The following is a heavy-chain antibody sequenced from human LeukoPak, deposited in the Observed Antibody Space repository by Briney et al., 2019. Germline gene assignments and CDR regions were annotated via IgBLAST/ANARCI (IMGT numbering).Heavy chain of an antibody. CDR2: TYYRSKWYN. Sequence: SQTLSLTCAISGDSVSSNSAAWNWIRQSPPRGLECLGRTYYRSKWYNDYAASVKSRITVNADTSRNQFSLQLNSVTPEDTAVYFCAREYHYHTGDYYYPAFDYWGQGALVTVSS. J-gene: IGHJ4*02. CDR1: GDSVSSNSAA. CDR3: AREYHYHTGDYYYPAFDY. D-gene: IGHD3-22*01. V-gene: IGHV6-1*01.